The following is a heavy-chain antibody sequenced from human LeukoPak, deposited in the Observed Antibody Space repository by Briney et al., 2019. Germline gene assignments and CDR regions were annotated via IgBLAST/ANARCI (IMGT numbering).Heavy chain of an antibody. D-gene: IGHD3-10*01. CDR2: IKQDGSEK. Sequence: PGGSLRLSCAASGFTFSSYWMSWVRQAPGKGLEWVANIKQDGSEKYYVDSVKGRFTISRDNAKNSLYLQMNSLRAEDTAVYYCARVTMVRGVMTVHFDYWGQGTMVTVSS. CDR1: GFTFSSYW. V-gene: IGHV3-7*01. CDR3: ARVTMVRGVMTVHFDY. J-gene: IGHJ4*02.